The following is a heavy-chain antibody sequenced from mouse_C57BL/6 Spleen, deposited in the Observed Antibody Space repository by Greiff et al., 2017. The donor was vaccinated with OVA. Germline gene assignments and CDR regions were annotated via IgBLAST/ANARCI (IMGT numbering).Heavy chain of an antibody. V-gene: IGHV1-5*01. CDR2: IYPGNSDT. J-gene: IGHJ2*01. CDR3: TRPNWDDYFDY. Sequence: VHVKQSGTVLARPGASVKMSCKTSGYTFTSYWMHWVKQRPGPGLEWIGAIYPGNSDTSYNQKFKGKAKLTAVTSASTAYMELSSLTNEDSAVYYCTRPNWDDYFDYWGQGTTLTVSS. D-gene: IGHD4-1*02. CDR1: GYTFTSYW.